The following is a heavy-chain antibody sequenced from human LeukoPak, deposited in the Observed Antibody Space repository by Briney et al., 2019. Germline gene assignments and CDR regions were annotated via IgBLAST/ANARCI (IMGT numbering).Heavy chain of an antibody. V-gene: IGHV1-46*01. D-gene: IGHD3-9*01. CDR1: GYTFTSYY. J-gene: IGHJ4*02. CDR2: INPSGGST. CDR3: ARADKPVGRYFDWLLDYHGDLDY. Sequence: GASVKVSCKASGYTFTSYYMHWVRQAPGQGLEWMGIINPSGGSTSYAQKFQGRVTMTRDTSTSTVYMELSSLRSEDTAVYYCARADKPVGRYFDWLLDYHGDLDYWGQGTLVTVSS.